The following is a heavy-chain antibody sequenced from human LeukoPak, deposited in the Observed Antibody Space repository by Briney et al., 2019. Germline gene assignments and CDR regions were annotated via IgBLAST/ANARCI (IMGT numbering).Heavy chain of an antibody. CDR3: ARGRIGHFFDL. CDR2: INHSGST. V-gene: IGHV4-34*01. D-gene: IGHD1-14*01. CDR1: GGSFSGYY. Sequence: PSETLSLTCAVYGGSFSGYYWSWIRQPPGKGLEWIGEINHSGSTNYNPSLKSRVTISVDTSKNQFSLKLSSVTAADTAVYYCARGRIGHFFDLWDRGTLVTVSS. J-gene: IGHJ2*01.